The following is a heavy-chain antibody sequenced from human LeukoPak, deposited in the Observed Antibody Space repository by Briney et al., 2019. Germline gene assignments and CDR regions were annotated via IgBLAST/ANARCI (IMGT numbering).Heavy chain of an antibody. CDR1: GYTFTSYG. J-gene: IGHJ4*02. CDR3: ARSFVLLWFGELSGYFDY. Sequence: GASVKVSCKASGYTFTSYGISWVRQAPGQGLEWMGWINPNSGGTNYAQKFQGRVTMTRDTSISTAYMELSRLRSDDTAVYYCARSFVLLWFGELSGYFDYWGQGTLVTVSS. CDR2: INPNSGGT. V-gene: IGHV1-2*02. D-gene: IGHD3-10*01.